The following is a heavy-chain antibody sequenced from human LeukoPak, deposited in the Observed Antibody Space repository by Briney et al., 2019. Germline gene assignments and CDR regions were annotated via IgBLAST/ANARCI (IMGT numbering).Heavy chain of an antibody. CDR2: IRYDGSNK. Sequence: GGSLRLSCAASGFTFSSYGMHWVRQAPGKGLDWVAFIRYDGSNKYYADSVNGRFTISRDNSKNTLYLQMNSLRSEDTAVYYCARLTYYYDSSGYYSNWGQGTLVTVSS. D-gene: IGHD3-22*01. V-gene: IGHV3-30*02. CDR3: ARLTYYYDSSGYYSN. CDR1: GFTFSSYG. J-gene: IGHJ4*02.